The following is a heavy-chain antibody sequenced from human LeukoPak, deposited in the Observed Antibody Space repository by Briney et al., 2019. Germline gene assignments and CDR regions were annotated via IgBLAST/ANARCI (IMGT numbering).Heavy chain of an antibody. D-gene: IGHD3-3*01. CDR1: GGTFSSYA. CDR3: ASVSSFGVVSPNSMDV. CDR2: IIPIFGTA. V-gene: IGHV1-69*13. J-gene: IGHJ6*02. Sequence: GASVTVSCKASGGTFSSYAISWVRQAPGQGLEWMGGIIPIFGTANYAQKFQGRVTITADESTSTAYMELSSLRSEDTAVYYCASVSSFGVVSPNSMDVWGQGTTVTVSS.